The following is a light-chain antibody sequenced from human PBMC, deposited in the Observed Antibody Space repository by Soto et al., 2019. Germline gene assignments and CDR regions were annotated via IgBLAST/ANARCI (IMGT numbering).Light chain of an antibody. CDR3: QQYGNSQLT. J-gene: IGKJ4*01. CDR1: QSVRSSY. CDR2: HAS. Sequence: ESVLTQSPGTLSLSPGERATLLCRASQSVRSSYSAWYQQKPGRAPRLLIDHASSRASGIPDRFRGSGSGTDFTLTISSLEPEDFAVYYCQQYGNSQLTFGGGTKVEIK. V-gene: IGKV3-20*01.